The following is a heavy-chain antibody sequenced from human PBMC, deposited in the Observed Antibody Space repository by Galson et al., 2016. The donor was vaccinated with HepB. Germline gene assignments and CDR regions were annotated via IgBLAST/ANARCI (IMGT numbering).Heavy chain of an antibody. CDR2: IYYSVNT. V-gene: IGHV4-39*01. J-gene: IGHJ4*02. Sequence: LSLTCTVSGASISSSTYYWGWIRQPPGRGLEWIGSIYYSVNTQCNPSLKSRVTMSVDTSKNQFSLRLSSVTAADTAIYYCARHPFDYWGQGTLVTVSS. CDR1: GASISSSTYY. CDR3: ARHPFDY.